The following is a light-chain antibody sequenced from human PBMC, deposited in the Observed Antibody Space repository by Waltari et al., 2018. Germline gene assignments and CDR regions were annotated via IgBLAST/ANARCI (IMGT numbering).Light chain of an antibody. Sequence: SYELTQPPSVPVPPGQTARITCPGDALPTKYAFSYLQKPGQAPVLVTYKDTERPSGIPDRFSGSSSGTTVTLTISGVQAEDEADYYCQSGDSTSTHVVFGGGTKLTVL. CDR2: KDT. J-gene: IGLJ2*01. CDR3: QSGDSTSTHVV. CDR1: ALPTKY. V-gene: IGLV3-25*03.